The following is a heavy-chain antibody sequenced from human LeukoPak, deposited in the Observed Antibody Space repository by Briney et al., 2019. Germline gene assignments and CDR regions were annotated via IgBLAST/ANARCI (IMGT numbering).Heavy chain of an antibody. D-gene: IGHD3-10*01. CDR2: IDDSGNT. CDR1: GGSISRYY. V-gene: IGHV4-59*01. Sequence: SETLSLTCIVSGGSISRYYWSWIRRPPGKGLEWIGYIDDSGNTNYNPSLKSQVTISVDKSKNQLSLKLSFVTAADTAMYYCARSDYHNSGSHTVFDAFDIWGQGTRVTVSS. J-gene: IGHJ3*02. CDR3: ARSDYHNSGSHTVFDAFDI.